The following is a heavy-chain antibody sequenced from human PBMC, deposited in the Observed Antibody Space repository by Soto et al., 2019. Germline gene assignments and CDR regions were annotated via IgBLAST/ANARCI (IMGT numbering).Heavy chain of an antibody. J-gene: IGHJ6*02. D-gene: IGHD4-17*01. V-gene: IGHV4-31*03. Sequence: SETLSLTCTVSGGSISSGGYYWSWIRQHPGKGLEWIGYIYYSGSTYYNPSLKSRVTISVDTSKNQFSLKLSSVTAADTAVYYCARDSGPATVTTEYYYGMDVWGQGTTVTVSS. CDR2: IYYSGST. CDR1: GGSISSGGYY. CDR3: ARDSGPATVTTEYYYGMDV.